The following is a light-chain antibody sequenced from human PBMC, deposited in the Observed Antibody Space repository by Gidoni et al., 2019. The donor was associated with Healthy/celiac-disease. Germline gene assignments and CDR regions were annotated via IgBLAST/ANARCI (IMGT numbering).Light chain of an antibody. CDR3: QSYDSSLSGVV. V-gene: IGLV1-40*01. Sequence: QSVLRQPPSVSGAPGQRVTISCTGSSSNIGAGYDVHWSQQLPGTAPKLLIYGNTNRPSGVPDRFSGSKSGTSASLAITGLQAEDEADYYCQSYDSSLSGVVFGGGTKLTVI. J-gene: IGLJ2*01. CDR2: GNT. CDR1: SSNIGAGYD.